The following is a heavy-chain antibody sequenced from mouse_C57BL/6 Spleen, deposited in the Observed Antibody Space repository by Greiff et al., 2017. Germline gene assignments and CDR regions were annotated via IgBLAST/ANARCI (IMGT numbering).Heavy chain of an antibody. CDR3: ARGGYYDYYWYFDV. D-gene: IGHD2-4*01. V-gene: IGHV1-55*01. J-gene: IGHJ1*03. CDR1: GYTFTSYW. CDR2: IYPGSGST. Sequence: QVQLQQPGAELVKPGASVKMTCKASGYTFTSYWITWVKQRPGQGLEWIGDIYPGSGSTNYNEKFKSKATLTVDTSSSTAYMQLSSLTSEDSAVYYCARGGYYDYYWYFDVWGTGTTVTVSS.